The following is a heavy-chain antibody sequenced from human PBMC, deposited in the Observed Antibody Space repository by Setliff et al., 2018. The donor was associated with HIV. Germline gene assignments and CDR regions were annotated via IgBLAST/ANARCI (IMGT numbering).Heavy chain of an antibody. V-gene: IGHV1-8*02. D-gene: IGHD3-10*01. J-gene: IGHJ4*02. CDR2: MNPSGAT. CDR1: GYTLTNYD. CDR3: ARVISGRGRELHDFDY. Sequence: GASVKVSCKASGYTLTNYDINWVRQATGQGLEWMGWMNPSGATGYAQEFQGRVTMTRDTSISTAYMELSSLRSEDTAVYYCARVISGRGRELHDFDYWGQGTQVTVSS.